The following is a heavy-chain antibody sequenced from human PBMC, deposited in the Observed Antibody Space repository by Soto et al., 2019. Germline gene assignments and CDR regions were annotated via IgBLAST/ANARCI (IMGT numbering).Heavy chain of an antibody. J-gene: IGHJ3*02. CDR1: GFTFDDYA. V-gene: IGHV3-9*01. D-gene: IGHD3-3*01. CDR2: ISWNSGSI. CDR3: ATSGTTYYDFWSGSPPDAFDI. Sequence: SLRLSCAASGFTFDDYAMHWVRQAPGKGLEWVSGISWNSGSIGYADSVKGRFTISRDNAKNSLYLQMNSLRAEDTALYYCATSGTTYYDFWSGSPPDAFDIWGQGTMVTVSS.